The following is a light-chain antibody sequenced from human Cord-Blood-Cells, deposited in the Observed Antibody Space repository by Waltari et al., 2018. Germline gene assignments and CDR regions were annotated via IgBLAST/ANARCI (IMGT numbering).Light chain of an antibody. J-gene: IGKJ1*01. Sequence: EIAMTQSPATLSVSPGERVTLSCTASQSVTTNLAWDQQKPGHAPRLLIYGASTWATGIPARFSGSEAGTEFTLTISSLQSEDFAVYYCEKYNNWPRTFGEGTKVEIK. CDR1: QSVTTN. CDR3: EKYNNWPRT. V-gene: IGKV3-15*01. CDR2: GAS.